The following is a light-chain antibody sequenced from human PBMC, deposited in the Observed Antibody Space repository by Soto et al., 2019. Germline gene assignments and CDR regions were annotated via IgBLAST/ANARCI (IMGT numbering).Light chain of an antibody. CDR1: QSVSSSY. Sequence: ESVLTQSPGTLSLSPGETATLSCRASQSVSSSYLAWYQQRPGQAPRLLIYATSTRATGVPDRFSGSGSGTDFTLTISRLESEDSAVYYCQQFGSTVLYTFGQGTKLEIK. J-gene: IGKJ2*01. CDR2: ATS. V-gene: IGKV3-20*01. CDR3: QQFGSTVLYT.